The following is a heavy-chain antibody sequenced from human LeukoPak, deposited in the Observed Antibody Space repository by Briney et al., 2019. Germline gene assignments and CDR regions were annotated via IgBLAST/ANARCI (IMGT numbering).Heavy chain of an antibody. CDR2: ISSSSSYI. Sequence: GGSLRLSCAASGFTFSSYSMNWVRQAPGKGLEWVSSISSSSSYIYYADSVKGRFTISRDNAKNSLYLQMNSLRAEDTAVYYCARGEGLHPPPTSWGQGTLVTVSS. V-gene: IGHV3-21*01. CDR3: ARGEGLHPPPTS. CDR1: GFTFSSYS. D-gene: IGHD2-21*01. J-gene: IGHJ4*02.